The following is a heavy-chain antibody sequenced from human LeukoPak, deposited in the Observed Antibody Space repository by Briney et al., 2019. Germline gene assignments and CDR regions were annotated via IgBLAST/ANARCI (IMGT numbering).Heavy chain of an antibody. Sequence: SETLSLTCTVSGGSISSSSYYWGWIRQPPGKGLEWIGSIYYSGSTYYNPSLKSRVTISVDTSKNQFSLKLSPVTAADTAVYYCARLPRWGSYYFDYWGQGTLVTVSS. CDR2: IYYSGST. J-gene: IGHJ4*02. CDR3: ARLPRWGSYYFDY. V-gene: IGHV4-39*01. CDR1: GGSISSSSYY. D-gene: IGHD5-24*01.